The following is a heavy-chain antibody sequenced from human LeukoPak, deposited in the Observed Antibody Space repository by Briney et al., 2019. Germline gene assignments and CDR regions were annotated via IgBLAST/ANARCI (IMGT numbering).Heavy chain of an antibody. V-gene: IGHV1-3*01. Sequence: GASVKVSCKASGYTFTSYAMHWVRQAPGQRLEWMGWINAGNGNATYTQKFQDRVTFTRDTSASTAYMDLSSLRSEDTAVYYCARVSSGWHGYLDYWGQGTLVTVSS. D-gene: IGHD6-25*01. CDR3: ARVSSGWHGYLDY. CDR2: INAGNGNA. J-gene: IGHJ4*02. CDR1: GYTFTSYA.